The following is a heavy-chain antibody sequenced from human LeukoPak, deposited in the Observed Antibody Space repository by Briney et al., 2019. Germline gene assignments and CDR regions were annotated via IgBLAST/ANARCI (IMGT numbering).Heavy chain of an antibody. CDR1: GGSFSGYY. CDR2: INHSGST. V-gene: IGHV4-34*01. Sequence: PSETLSLTCAVYGGSFSGYYWSWIRQPPGKGLEWIGEINHSGSTNYNPSLKSRVTISVDTSKNQFSLKLSSVTAADTAVYYCARRFEAYYYGSGTLNWFDPWGQGTLVTVSS. CDR3: ARRFEAYYYGSGTLNWFDP. D-gene: IGHD3-22*01. J-gene: IGHJ5*02.